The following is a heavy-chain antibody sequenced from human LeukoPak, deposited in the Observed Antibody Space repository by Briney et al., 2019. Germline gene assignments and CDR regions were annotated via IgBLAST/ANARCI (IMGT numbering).Heavy chain of an antibody. CDR2: ILYDGRIK. V-gene: IGHV3-30*04. Sequence: GGSLRLSCAASGFIFSNYAMHWVRQAPGKGLEWVAVILYDGRIKYYADSVKGRFTISRDNSKNTLYLQMNSLRSEDTAIYYCARDYYDSSGYLDYWGQGTLVTVSS. CDR3: ARDYYDSSGYLDY. D-gene: IGHD3-22*01. J-gene: IGHJ4*02. CDR1: GFIFSNYA.